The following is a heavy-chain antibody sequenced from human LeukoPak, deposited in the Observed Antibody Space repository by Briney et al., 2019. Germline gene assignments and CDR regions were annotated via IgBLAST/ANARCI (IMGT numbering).Heavy chain of an antibody. CDR2: IYYSGIT. Sequence: SETLSLTCTVSGGSISGTSYYWGWIRQPPGKGLEWIGSIYYSGITYYNPSLKSRVTISVDTSKNQFSLKLSSVTAADTAVYYCATSPRKIYSSSWIFDYWGQGTLVTVSS. CDR3: ATSPRKIYSSSWIFDY. D-gene: IGHD6-13*01. V-gene: IGHV4-39*01. J-gene: IGHJ4*02. CDR1: GGSISGTSYY.